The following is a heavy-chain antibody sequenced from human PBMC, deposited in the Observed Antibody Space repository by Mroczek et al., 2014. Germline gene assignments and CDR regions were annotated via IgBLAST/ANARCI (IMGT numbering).Heavy chain of an antibody. CDR1: GGSISSGGYY. V-gene: IGHV4-31*03. CDR3: ARGGLDYYDSSGYYWGWHY. Sequence: QVQLQESGPGLVKPSQTLSLTCTVSGGSISSGGYYWSWIRQHPGKGLEWIGYIYYSGSTYYNPSLKSRVTISVDTSKNQFSLKLSSVTAADTAVYYCARGGLDYYDSSGYYWGWHYWGQGTLVTVSS. CDR2: IYYSGST. J-gene: IGHJ4*02. D-gene: IGHD3-22*01.